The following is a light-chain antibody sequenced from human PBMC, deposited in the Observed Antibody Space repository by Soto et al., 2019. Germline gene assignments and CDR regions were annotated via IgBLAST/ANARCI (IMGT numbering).Light chain of an antibody. Sequence: EVILTQSPGTLSLSPGDRATLSCRASQSVSNNYLAWYQQKPGQAPRLLIFGSSDRATGIPDRFSGSGSGTDFTLTISRLEPEDCAVYYCQQYGSSPPYTFGQGTKLEIK. CDR1: QSVSNNY. CDR3: QQYGSSPPYT. CDR2: GSS. V-gene: IGKV3-20*01. J-gene: IGKJ2*01.